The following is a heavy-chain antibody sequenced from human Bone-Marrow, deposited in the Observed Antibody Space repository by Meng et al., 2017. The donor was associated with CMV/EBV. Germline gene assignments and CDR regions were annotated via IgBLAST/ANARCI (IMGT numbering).Heavy chain of an antibody. D-gene: IGHD6-25*01. J-gene: IGHJ5*02. CDR2: IIPILGIA. Sequence: SVKVSCKASGGTFSSYTISWVRQAPGQGLEWMGRIIPILGIANYAQKFQGRVTMTTDTSTSTAYMELRSLRSDDTAVYYCARAALFDPWGQGTLVTVSS. V-gene: IGHV1-69*02. CDR3: ARAALFDP. CDR1: GGTFSSYT.